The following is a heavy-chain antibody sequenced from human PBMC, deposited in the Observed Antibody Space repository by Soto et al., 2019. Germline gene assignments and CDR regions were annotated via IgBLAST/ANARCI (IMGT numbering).Heavy chain of an antibody. D-gene: IGHD3-3*01. CDR2: ISSGGST. CDR3: ARDTLEGAYDFCH. CDR1: GFSVSNLY. V-gene: IGHV3-66*01. Sequence: EVQLVESGGGLVQPGGSLRLSCAASGFSVSNLYMTWVRQAPGKGLEWVSVISSGGSTYYADSVKGRFTISRDNSKNTLYLEMKSLRAGDTAVYYCARDTLEGAYDFCHGGQGTLVTVSS. J-gene: IGHJ4*02.